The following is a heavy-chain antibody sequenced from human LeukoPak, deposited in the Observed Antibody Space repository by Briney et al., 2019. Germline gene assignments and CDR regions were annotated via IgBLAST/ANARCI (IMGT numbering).Heavy chain of an antibody. J-gene: IGHJ4*02. CDR2: ISYDGNNK. Sequence: GGSLRLSCPASGFTFSSYSMHWVRQPPGKGLQWVALISYDGNNKYYANALKGRFTISRANSKKAMYLQMNSRRAEDTAVYYCARGRSPRAIDYWGQGTLVTVSS. CDR3: ARGRSPRAIDY. CDR1: GFTFSSYS. V-gene: IGHV3-30*04.